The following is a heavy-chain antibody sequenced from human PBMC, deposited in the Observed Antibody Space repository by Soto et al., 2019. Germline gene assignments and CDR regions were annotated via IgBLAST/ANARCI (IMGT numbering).Heavy chain of an antibody. CDR2: ISAHNGHT. CDR1: GYTFPSYG. V-gene: IGHV1-18*01. J-gene: IGHJ4*02. D-gene: IGHD2-15*01. Sequence: ASVKVSCKASGYTFPSYGISWIRQAPGQGLVWMGWISAHNGHTKYTQNFQGRVTISRDNAKNSLYLQMNSLRAEDTAVYYCARDYSPVTSCCDYWGQGTLVTVSS. CDR3: ARDYSPVTSCCDY.